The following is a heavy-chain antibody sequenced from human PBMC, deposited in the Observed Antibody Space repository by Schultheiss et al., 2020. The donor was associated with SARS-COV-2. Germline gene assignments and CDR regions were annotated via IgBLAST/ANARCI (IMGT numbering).Heavy chain of an antibody. Sequence: GGSLRLSCAASGFTFSSYGMHWVRQAPGKGLVWVSRIRSDGSYTSYADSVKGRFTISRDNAKNTLYLQMNSLRAEDTAVYYCARDPDFTTGDGFDIWGQGTMVTVSS. D-gene: IGHD3-22*01. CDR2: IRSDGSYT. CDR1: GFTFSSYG. V-gene: IGHV3-74*01. J-gene: IGHJ3*02. CDR3: ARDPDFTTGDGFDI.